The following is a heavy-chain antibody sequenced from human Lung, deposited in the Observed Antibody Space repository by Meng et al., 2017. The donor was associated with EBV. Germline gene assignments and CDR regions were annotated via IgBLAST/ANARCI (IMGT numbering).Heavy chain of an antibody. J-gene: IGHJ4*02. CDR1: GGSFSDYS. V-gene: IGHV4-34*01. D-gene: IGHD2-15*01. Sequence: PQPVGSVRLKPSGTLSLTCAFYGGSFSDYSWNWIRQSPGKGLEWIGEITHSGNTYYDPSLKSRVTISVDTSKNQFSLKLSSVTAADTAVYYCAREWCSGGSCYPDYWGQGTLVTVSS. CDR2: ITHSGNT. CDR3: AREWCSGGSCYPDY.